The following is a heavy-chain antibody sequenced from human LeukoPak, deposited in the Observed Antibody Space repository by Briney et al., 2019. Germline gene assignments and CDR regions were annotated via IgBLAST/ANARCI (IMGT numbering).Heavy chain of an antibody. CDR1: GGTFSSYA. D-gene: IGHD2-15*01. J-gene: IGHJ4*02. Sequence: ASVKVSCKASGGTFSSYAISWVRQAPGQGLEWMGGIIPIFGTANYAQKFQGRVTITTDESTSTAYMELSSLRSEDTAVYYCARVSLKGSTEYDYWSQGTLVTVSS. CDR3: ARVSLKGSTEYDY. V-gene: IGHV1-69*05. CDR2: IIPIFGTA.